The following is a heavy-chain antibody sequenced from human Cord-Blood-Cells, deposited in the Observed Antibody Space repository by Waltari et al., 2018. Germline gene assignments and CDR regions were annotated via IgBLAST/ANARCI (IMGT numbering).Heavy chain of an antibody. CDR2: ISYDGSNK. D-gene: IGHD2-15*01. CDR3: ARVSWEAAFDDI. CDR1: GFTFSSYA. J-gene: IGHJ3*02. Sequence: QVQLVESGGGVVQPGRSLRLSCAASGFTFSSYAMHWVRQAPGKGLEWVAVISYDGSNKYYADSVKGRFTISRDNSKNTLYLQMNSLRAEDTAVYYCARVSWEAAFDDIWGQGTMVTVSS. V-gene: IGHV3-30-3*01.